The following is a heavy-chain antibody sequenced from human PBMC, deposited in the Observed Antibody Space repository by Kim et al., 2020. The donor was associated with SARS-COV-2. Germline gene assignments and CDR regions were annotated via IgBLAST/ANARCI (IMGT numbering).Heavy chain of an antibody. V-gene: IGHV3-74*01. J-gene: IGHJ6*02. Sequence: GGSLRLSCAASGFTFSSYWFHWVRQTPEKGLEWVSRINGDGSSISYADSVKGRFTISRDNAKNTLYLQMNSLRAEDTAVYYCTRNLYSMDVWGQGTTVTV. CDR2: INGDGSSI. CDR3: TRNLYSMDV. CDR1: GFTFSSYW.